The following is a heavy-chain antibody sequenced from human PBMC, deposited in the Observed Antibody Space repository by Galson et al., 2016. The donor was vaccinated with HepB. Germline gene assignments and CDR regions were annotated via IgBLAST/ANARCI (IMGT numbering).Heavy chain of an antibody. D-gene: IGHD3-10*01. V-gene: IGHV1-69*13. CDR2: IIPLFRTP. CDR3: ARDYRPTPIGKYTVGVPMFRDAFDM. Sequence: SVKVSCKASGGTFSSYAISWVRQAPGQGLEWLGGIIPLFRTPKYAQKLQGRVTITADESTSTAYMEPSSLRSDDTAVYYCARDYRPTPIGKYTVGVPMFRDAFDMWGQGTMVTVSS. CDR1: GGTFSSYA. J-gene: IGHJ3*02.